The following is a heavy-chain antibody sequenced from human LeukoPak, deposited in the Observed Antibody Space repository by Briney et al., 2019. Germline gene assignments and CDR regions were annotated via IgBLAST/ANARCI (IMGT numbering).Heavy chain of an antibody. CDR2: ISYDGSNK. CDR1: EFTFSSYG. Sequence: GGSLRLSCAASEFTFSSYGMHWVRQAPGKGLEWVAVISYDGSNKYYADSVKGRFTISRDNSKNTLYLQMNSLRAEDTAVYYCANPLGGSGWSSFDYWGQGTLVTVSS. CDR3: ANPLGGSGWSSFDY. J-gene: IGHJ4*02. V-gene: IGHV3-30*18. D-gene: IGHD6-19*01.